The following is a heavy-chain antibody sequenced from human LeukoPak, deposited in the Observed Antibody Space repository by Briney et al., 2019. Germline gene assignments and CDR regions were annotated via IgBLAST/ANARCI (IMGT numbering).Heavy chain of an antibody. CDR2: ISYDGSNK. CDR3: ARASFDGSGYFFYPPDY. V-gene: IGHV3-30-3*01. J-gene: IGHJ4*02. Sequence: GGSLRLSCAASGFTFSSYAIHWVRQAPGKGLEWVAVISYDGSNKYYADSVKGRFTISRDNSKNTLYLQMNSLRAEDTAVYYRARASFDGSGYFFYPPDYWGQGTLVTVSS. D-gene: IGHD3-22*01. CDR1: GFTFSSYA.